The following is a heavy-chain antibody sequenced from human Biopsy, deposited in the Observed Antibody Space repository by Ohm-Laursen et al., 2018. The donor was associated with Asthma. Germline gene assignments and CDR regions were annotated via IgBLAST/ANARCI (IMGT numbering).Heavy chain of an antibody. CDR2: ISYDGSSI. J-gene: IGHJ3*02. D-gene: IGHD1-1*01. Sequence: SLRLSCAASRFTYEMHWVRQAPGKGLEWVAVISYDGSSIYYADSVKGRFTISRDNSKNTLSLQMNSLREEDTAVYYCVRDGTDDAFDIWGQGTMVTASS. V-gene: IGHV3-30-3*01. CDR3: VRDGTDDAFDI. CDR1: RFTYE.